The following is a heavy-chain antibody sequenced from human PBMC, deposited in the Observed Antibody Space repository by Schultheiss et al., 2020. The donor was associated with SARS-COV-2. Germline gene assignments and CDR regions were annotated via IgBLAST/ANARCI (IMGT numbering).Heavy chain of an antibody. CDR1: GFTFSSYG. CDR2: IWYDGSNK. J-gene: IGHJ4*02. CDR3: ARDVDSSGWYVFDY. Sequence: GGSLRLSCAASGFTFSSYGMHWVRQAPGKGLEWVAVIWYDGSNKYYADSVKGRFTISRDNSKNTLYLQMNSLRAEDTAVYYCARDVDSSGWYVFDYWGQGTLVTVSS. D-gene: IGHD6-19*01. V-gene: IGHV3-33*01.